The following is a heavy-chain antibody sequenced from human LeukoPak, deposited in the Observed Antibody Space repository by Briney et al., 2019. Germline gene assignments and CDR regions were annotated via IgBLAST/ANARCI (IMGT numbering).Heavy chain of an antibody. CDR3: ARAGRGGATVFDY. J-gene: IGHJ4*02. V-gene: IGHV3-23*01. D-gene: IGHD1-26*01. CDR1: GFTFSSYA. Sequence: GGSLRLSCAASGFTFSSYAMSWVRQAPGKGLEGVSTITGSGGNTHYTGSVKGRFTISRDNSKTTLYLQMNSLRVEDTAVFYCARAGRGGATVFDYWGQGNLVTVSS. CDR2: ITGSGGNT.